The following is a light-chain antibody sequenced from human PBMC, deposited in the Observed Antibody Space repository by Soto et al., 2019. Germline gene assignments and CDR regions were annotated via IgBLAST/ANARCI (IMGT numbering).Light chain of an antibody. CDR1: RIININ. V-gene: IGKV3-15*01. CDR3: QQYDNWPPYT. Sequence: DIFMTQSPATQSASPGERVTLSCRASRIININLAWYQQKPGQAPRLLIYGASTRAAGIPARFSGSGAVTEFTLIISSLQSEDSGVSYCQQYDNWPPYTFGQGTKLEIK. CDR2: GAS. J-gene: IGKJ2*01.